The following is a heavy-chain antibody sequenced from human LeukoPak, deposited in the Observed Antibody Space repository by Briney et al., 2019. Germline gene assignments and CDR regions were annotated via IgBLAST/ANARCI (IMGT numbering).Heavy chain of an antibody. V-gene: IGHV3-20*04. CDR2: INWNGGST. D-gene: IGHD6-19*01. CDR1: GFTFDDHG. CDR3: AAGDRNGWYFDY. Sequence: GGSLRLSCAASGFTFDDHGMSRVRQVPGKGLEWVSGINWNGGSTGCADSVKGRFTISRDNAKNSLYLQMNSLRAEDTALYYCAAGDRNGWYFDYWGQGTLVTVSS. J-gene: IGHJ4*02.